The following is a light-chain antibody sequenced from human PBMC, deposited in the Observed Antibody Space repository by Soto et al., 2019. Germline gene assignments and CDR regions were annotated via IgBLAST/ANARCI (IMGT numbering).Light chain of an antibody. CDR3: QQRSNWPIT. CDR2: GTS. Sequence: IILTQSPDSLSLSPGEVATRSCRASQSVKNSYLAWYQQKPGQAPRLLISGTSNRATGIPARFSGSGSGTDFTLTISSLEPEDFAVYYCQQRSNWPITFGPGTKVDIK. CDR1: QSVKNSY. V-gene: IGKV3-11*01. J-gene: IGKJ3*01.